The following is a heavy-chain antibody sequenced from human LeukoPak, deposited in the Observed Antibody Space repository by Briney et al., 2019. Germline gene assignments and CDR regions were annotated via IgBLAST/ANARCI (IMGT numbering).Heavy chain of an antibody. D-gene: IGHD1-26*01. J-gene: IGHJ4*02. CDR1: GFTFTSYS. CDR3: AKGGKWDVTPFDY. CDR2: ISGGAGST. V-gene: IGHV3-23*01. Sequence: GGSLRLSCAASGFTFTSYSMNWVRQAPGKGLEWVSTISGGAGSTYYADSVKGRFTISRDNSKNTLYLQVNSLRAEDTAVYYCAKGGKWDVTPFDYWGQGTLVTVSS.